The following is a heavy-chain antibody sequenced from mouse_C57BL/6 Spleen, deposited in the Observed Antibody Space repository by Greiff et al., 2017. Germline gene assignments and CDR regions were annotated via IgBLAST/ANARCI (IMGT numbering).Heavy chain of an antibody. CDR2: INPNNGGT. D-gene: IGHD2-4*01. J-gene: IGHJ4*01. V-gene: IGHV1-26*01. Sequence: VQLQQSGPELVKPGASVKISCKASGYTFTDYYMNWVKQSHGKSLEWIGDINPNNGGTSYNQKFKGKATLTVDKSSSTAYMELRSLTSEDSAVYYCASWDYDDGYAMDYWGQGTSVTVSS. CDR1: GYTFTDYY. CDR3: ASWDYDDGYAMDY.